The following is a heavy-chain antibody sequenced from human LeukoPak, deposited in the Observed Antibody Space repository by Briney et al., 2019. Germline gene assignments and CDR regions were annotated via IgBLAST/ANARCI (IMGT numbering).Heavy chain of an antibody. Sequence: GGSLRLSCAASGFTFSDYYMNWIRQAPGKGLEWVSYISSSGGTIYYADSVKGRFTISRDNAKNSLYLQMNSLRAEDTAVYYCARTVGYGDYHWFDPWGQGTLVTVSS. CDR2: ISSSGGTI. V-gene: IGHV3-11*01. CDR1: GFTFSDYY. J-gene: IGHJ5*02. D-gene: IGHD4-17*01. CDR3: ARTVGYGDYHWFDP.